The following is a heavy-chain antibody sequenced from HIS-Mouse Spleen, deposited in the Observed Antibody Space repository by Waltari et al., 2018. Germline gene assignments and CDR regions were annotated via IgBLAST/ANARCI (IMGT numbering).Heavy chain of an antibody. CDR2: IYTSGRT. J-gene: IGHJ3*02. Sequence: QVQLQESGPGLVKPSETLSLTCTVSGGSISSYYWSWIRQPAGKGLEWIGRIYTSGRTNDNPSRKSRVTMSVDTSKNQFSLKLGAVTAADTAVYYCARDFHDFWSGYYGGDKKHDAFDIWGQGTMVTVSS. D-gene: IGHD3-3*01. CDR1: GGSISSYY. V-gene: IGHV4-4*07. CDR3: ARDFHDFWSGYYGGDKKHDAFDI.